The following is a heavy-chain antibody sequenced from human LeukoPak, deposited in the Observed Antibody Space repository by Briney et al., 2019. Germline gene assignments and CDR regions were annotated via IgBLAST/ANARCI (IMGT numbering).Heavy chain of an antibody. CDR2: IYYSGST. Sequence: SETLSLTCAVSGDSISSYYWSWIRQPPGKGLEWIGNIYYSGSTNYNPSLESRVTISIDTSKNQFSLKLSSVTAADTAVYYCARLLSLGAFDIWGQGTMVTVSS. CDR3: ARLLSLGAFDI. CDR1: GDSISSYY. D-gene: IGHD3-16*01. J-gene: IGHJ3*02. V-gene: IGHV4-59*08.